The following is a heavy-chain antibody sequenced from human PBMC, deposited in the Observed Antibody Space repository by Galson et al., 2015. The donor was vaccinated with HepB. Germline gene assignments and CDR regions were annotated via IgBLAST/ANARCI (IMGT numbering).Heavy chain of an antibody. J-gene: IGHJ1*01. CDR2: IKQDGSEK. CDR3: ARGGGGGVWEWFVGYFQH. D-gene: IGHD3-3*01. V-gene: IGHV3-7*04. CDR1: GFTFSSYW. Sequence: SLRLSCAASGFTFSSYWMSWVRQAPGKGLEWVANIKQDGSEKYYVDSVKGRFTISRDNAKNSLYLQMNSLRAEDTAVYYCARGGGGGVWEWFVGYFQHWGQGTLVTVSS.